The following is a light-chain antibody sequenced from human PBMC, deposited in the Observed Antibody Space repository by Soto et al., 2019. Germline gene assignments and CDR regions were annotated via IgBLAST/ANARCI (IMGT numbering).Light chain of an antibody. CDR3: MQALQTRT. CDR2: LGS. J-gene: IGKJ1*01. Sequence: DIVMTQSPLSLPVTPGEPASISCGSSQSLLHSNGYNYLDWYLQKPGQSPQLLIYLGSNRSSGVPDRFSRSGSGTDFTLKISRVEAEDVGVYYCMQALQTRTFGQGTKVDIK. V-gene: IGKV2-28*01. CDR1: QSLLHSNGYNY.